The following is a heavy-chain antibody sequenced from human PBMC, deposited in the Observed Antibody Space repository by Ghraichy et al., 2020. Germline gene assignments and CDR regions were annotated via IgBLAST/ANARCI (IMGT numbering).Heavy chain of an antibody. CDR2: IKEDGSEK. V-gene: IGHV3-7*01. Sequence: CAASGFTFSKYWMSWVRQAPGKGLEWVANIKEDGSEKYYVDSVKGRFTISRDNAKNSLYLQMNSLRAEDTAVYYCERDIVWNYAGTDYWGQGTLVTVSS. J-gene: IGHJ4*02. CDR3: ERDIVWNYAGTDY. CDR1: GFTFSKYW. D-gene: IGHD1-7*01.